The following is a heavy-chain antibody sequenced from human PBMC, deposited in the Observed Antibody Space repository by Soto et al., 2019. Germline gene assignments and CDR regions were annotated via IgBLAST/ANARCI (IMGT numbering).Heavy chain of an antibody. D-gene: IGHD3-3*01. J-gene: IGHJ6*02. CDR1: GGSISSSSYY. Sequence: SETQSLTCTVSGGSISSSSYYWGWIRQPPGKGLEWIGSIYYSGSTYYNPSLKSRVTISVDTSKNQFSLKLSSVTAADTAVYYCARTLLEWFGMDVWGQGTTVTVS. CDR2: IYYSGST. CDR3: ARTLLEWFGMDV. V-gene: IGHV4-39*01.